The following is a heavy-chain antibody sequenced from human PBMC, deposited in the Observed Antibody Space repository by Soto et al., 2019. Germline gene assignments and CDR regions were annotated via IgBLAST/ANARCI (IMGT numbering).Heavy chain of an antibody. V-gene: IGHV1-2*04. J-gene: IGHJ6*02. Sequence: ASVKVSCKASGYTFTGYYMHWVRQAPGQGLEWMGWINPNSGGTNYAQKFQGWVTKTRDTSISTAYMELSRLRSDDTAVYYCARVKYWNYVSPYGMDVWGQGTTVTVSS. D-gene: IGHD1-7*01. CDR3: ARVKYWNYVSPYGMDV. CDR1: GYTFTGYY. CDR2: INPNSGGT.